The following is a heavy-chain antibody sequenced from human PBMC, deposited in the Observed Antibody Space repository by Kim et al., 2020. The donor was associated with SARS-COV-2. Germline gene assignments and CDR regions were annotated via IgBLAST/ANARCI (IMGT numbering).Heavy chain of an antibody. CDR1: GYTFTSYA. V-gene: IGHV1-3*01. CDR3: ALGEYSSTFFPTLDS. Sequence: ASVKVSCKASGYTFTSYAMHWVRQAPGQGLEWMGWMNADSGNTEYAQKFQGRVTITSDTSASTAYMELSSLRSEDTAFYYCALGEYSSTFFPTLDSSGQ. J-gene: IGHJ5*01. CDR2: MNADSGNT. D-gene: IGHD3-16*01.